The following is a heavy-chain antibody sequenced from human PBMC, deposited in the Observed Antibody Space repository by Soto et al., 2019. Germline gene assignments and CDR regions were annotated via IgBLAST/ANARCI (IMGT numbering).Heavy chain of an antibody. D-gene: IGHD2-21*01. CDR1: GFTFSSYS. Sequence: LRLSCAASGFTFSSYSMNWVRQAPGKGLEWVSSISSSSSYIYYADSVKGRFTISRDNAKNSLYLQMNSLRAEDTAVYYCARDKSKCGGDCYFYGMDVWGQGTTVTVSS. V-gene: IGHV3-21*01. J-gene: IGHJ6*02. CDR3: ARDKSKCGGDCYFYGMDV. CDR2: ISSSSSYI.